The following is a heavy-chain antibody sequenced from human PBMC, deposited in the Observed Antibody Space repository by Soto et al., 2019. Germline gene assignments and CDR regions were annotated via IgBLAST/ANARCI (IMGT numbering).Heavy chain of an antibody. D-gene: IGHD1-26*01. CDR2: INAGNGNT. V-gene: IGHV1-3*01. CDR1: GYTFTSYA. J-gene: IGHJ2*01. Sequence: QVQLVQSGAEVKKPGASVKVSCKASGYTFTSYAMHWVRQAPGQRREWMGWINAGNGNTKYSQKFQGRVTITRDTAASTAYMELSSLRSEDTAVYYSARGGSLYWYFYLWGRGTLVTVSS. CDR3: ARGGSLYWYFYL.